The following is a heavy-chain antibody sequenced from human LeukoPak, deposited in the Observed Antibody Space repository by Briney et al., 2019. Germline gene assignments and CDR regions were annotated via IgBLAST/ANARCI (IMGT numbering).Heavy chain of an antibody. V-gene: IGHV3-23*01. CDR2: IGGSGGST. D-gene: IGHD1-26*01. CDR3: AKDSGSYLGAFDI. CDR1: GFTFSSYA. Sequence: GGSLRLSCAASGFTFSSYAMSWVRQAPGKGLEWVSAIGGSGGSTYYADSVKGRFTISRDNSKNTLYLQMNSLRAEDTAVYYCAKDSGSYLGAFDIWGQGTMVTVSS. J-gene: IGHJ3*02.